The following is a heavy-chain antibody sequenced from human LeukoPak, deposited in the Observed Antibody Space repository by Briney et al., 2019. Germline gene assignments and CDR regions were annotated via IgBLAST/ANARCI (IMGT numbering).Heavy chain of an antibody. CDR2: LSGSGDNT. CDR1: GFTFSSYA. J-gene: IGHJ4*02. Sequence: GGSLRLSCAASGFTFSSYAMSWVRQPPGKGLEWVSCLSGSGDNTYYADSVKGRFTISRDNSKKTLYLHLNSLRVEDAAVYYCAKDGYSSIPGFHFEYWGQGTPVTVSS. CDR3: AKDGYSSIPGFHFEY. V-gene: IGHV3-23*01. D-gene: IGHD6-13*01.